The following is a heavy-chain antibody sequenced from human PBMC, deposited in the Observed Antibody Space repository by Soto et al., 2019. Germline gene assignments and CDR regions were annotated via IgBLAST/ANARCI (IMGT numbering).Heavy chain of an antibody. CDR2: IRSKAYGGTT. Sequence: HPGGSLRLSCTASGFTFGDYAMGWFRQAPGKGLEWVGFIRSKAYGGTTEYAASVKGRFTISRDDSKSIAYLQMNSLKTEDTAVYYCTRVGPPEVGYSYGKGWFDPWGQGTLVTVSS. CDR3: TRVGPPEVGYSYGKGWFDP. CDR1: GFTFGDYA. J-gene: IGHJ5*02. V-gene: IGHV3-49*03. D-gene: IGHD5-18*01.